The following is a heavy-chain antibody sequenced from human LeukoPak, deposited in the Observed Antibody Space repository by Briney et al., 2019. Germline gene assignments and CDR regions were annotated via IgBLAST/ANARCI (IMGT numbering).Heavy chain of an antibody. J-gene: IGHJ4*02. D-gene: IGHD4-17*01. V-gene: IGHV3-66*04. CDR3: ARLDYGDYVVDY. CDR1: GFTVSSNY. Sequence: GRSLRLSCAASGFTVSSNYMSWVRQAPGKGLEWVSVIYRGGSTYYADSVKGRFSISRDNSKNTLYLQMNSLRAEDTAVYYCARLDYGDYVVDYWGQGMLVTVSS. CDR2: IYRGGST.